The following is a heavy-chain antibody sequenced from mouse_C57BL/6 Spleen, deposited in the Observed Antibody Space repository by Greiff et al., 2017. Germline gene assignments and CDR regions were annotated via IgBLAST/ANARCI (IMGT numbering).Heavy chain of an antibody. D-gene: IGHD2-4*01. V-gene: IGHV1-81*01. J-gene: IGHJ3*01. CDR2: IYPRSGNT. Sequence: VQLQESGAELARPGASVKLSCKASGYTFTSYGISWVKQRTGQGLEWIGEIYPRSGNTYYNEKVKGKATLTADKSSSTAYMELRSLTSEDSAVYVCARTDYDGGIAYWGQGTLVTVSA. CDR3: ARTDYDGGIAY. CDR1: GYTFTSYG.